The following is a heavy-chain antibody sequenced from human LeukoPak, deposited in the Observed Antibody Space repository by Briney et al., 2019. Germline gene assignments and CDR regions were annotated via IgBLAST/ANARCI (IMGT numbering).Heavy chain of an antibody. CDR1: GYTFTGYY. Sequence: ASVTVSSTPSGYTFTGYYMHWVRQAPGQGLEWMGWINPNSGGINYAQRFQGRVTITRDTSISTDYMELIRLRSDDTGVYYCARDRTRTGYSSGWYHDYWGQGTLVTVS. J-gene: IGHJ4*02. CDR3: ARDRTRTGYSSGWYHDY. CDR2: INPNSGGI. V-gene: IGHV1-2*02. D-gene: IGHD6-19*01.